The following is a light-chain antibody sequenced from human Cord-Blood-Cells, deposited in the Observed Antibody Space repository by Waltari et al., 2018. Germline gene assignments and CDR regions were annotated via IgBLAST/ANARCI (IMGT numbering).Light chain of an antibody. J-gene: IGLJ2*01. Sequence: QSALTQPAPVSGSPGQSITISCTGTSRAVGRYHLVSWYQQTPSKAPKLVIYECIKRPSGVSKRFSGSKSGNTASLTISGLQAEDESDYYCCSYAGSVVFGGGTKLTVL. CDR3: CSYAGSVV. CDR2: ECI. CDR1: SRAVGRYHL. V-gene: IGLV2-23*01.